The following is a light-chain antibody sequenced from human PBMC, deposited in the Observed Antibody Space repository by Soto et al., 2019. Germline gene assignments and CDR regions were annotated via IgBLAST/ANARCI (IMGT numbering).Light chain of an antibody. CDR1: QSISSW. CDR3: QLYNSYSYT. J-gene: IGKJ2*01. V-gene: IGKV1-5*03. CDR2: KAS. Sequence: DIQMTQSPSTQSASVGDRVTITCRASQSISSWLAWYQQKPGKAPKLLIYKASSLESGVPSRFSGSGSGTEFTLTISSLQPDDFATYYCQLYNSYSYTFGQGTKLEIK.